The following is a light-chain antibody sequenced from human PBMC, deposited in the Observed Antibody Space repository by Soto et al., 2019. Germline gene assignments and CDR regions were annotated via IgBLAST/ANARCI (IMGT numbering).Light chain of an antibody. V-gene: IGLV2-23*01. CDR3: CSYAGSSTWV. J-gene: IGLJ3*02. Sequence: QSALTQPASVSGSPGQSITISCTGTSSDVGSYTLVSWYQQHPGKAPKLMIYEGSKRPSGVSNRFSGSKSGNTASLTISGLQAEHEADYYCCSYAGSSTWVFGGGTQLTVL. CDR1: SSDVGSYTL. CDR2: EGS.